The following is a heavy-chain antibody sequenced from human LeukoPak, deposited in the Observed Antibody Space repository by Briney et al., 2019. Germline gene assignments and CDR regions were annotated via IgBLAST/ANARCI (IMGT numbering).Heavy chain of an antibody. CDR1: GFTFSSYA. J-gene: IGHJ5*02. CDR3: AKGPSSSSTQDHPNWFDP. Sequence: GGSLRLSCAASGFTFSSYAMSWVRQAPGKGLEWVSAISGSGGSTYYADSVKGRFTISRDNSKNTLYLQMNSLRAEDTAVYYCAKGPSSSSTQDHPNWFDPWGQGTLVTVSS. V-gene: IGHV3-23*01. CDR2: ISGSGGST. D-gene: IGHD6-6*01.